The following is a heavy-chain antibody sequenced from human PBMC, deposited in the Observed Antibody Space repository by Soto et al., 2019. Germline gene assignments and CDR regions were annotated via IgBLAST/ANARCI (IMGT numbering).Heavy chain of an antibody. V-gene: IGHV1-18*04. CDR3: ARGVWITPIDYYYGMDV. D-gene: IGHD3-16*01. CDR1: CYTFTRYG. Sequence: ASVQVSCQASCYTFTRYGISWVRQAPGNGLAWMGWISAYNGNTNYAQKLQGRVTMTTDTSTSTAYMELRSLRSDDTAVYYCARGVWITPIDYYYGMDVWGQGTMVTVS. CDR2: ISAYNGNT. J-gene: IGHJ6*02.